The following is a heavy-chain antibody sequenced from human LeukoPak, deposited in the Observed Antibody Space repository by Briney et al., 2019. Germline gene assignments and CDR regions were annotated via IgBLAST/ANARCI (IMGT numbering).Heavy chain of an antibody. J-gene: IGHJ4*02. CDR2: IYYSGNT. Sequence: SETLSLTCTVSGGSINNYHWSWIRQPPGAGLEWIGYIYYSGNTNYNPSHKSRVTISVDTSKNQFSVKLTSVTAADTAMYYCARRNYYDTTGYQFDYWGQGALVTVSS. D-gene: IGHD3-22*01. CDR1: GGSINNYH. V-gene: IGHV4-59*08. CDR3: ARRNYYDTTGYQFDY.